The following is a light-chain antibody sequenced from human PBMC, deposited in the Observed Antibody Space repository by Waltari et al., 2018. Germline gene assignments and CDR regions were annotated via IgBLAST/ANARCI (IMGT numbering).Light chain of an antibody. CDR1: TSNIGHNG. CDR3: AAWDDSLNAWV. CDR2: YDN. Sequence: QSVLTQPPSVSEAPRQRVTISCSGSTSNIGHNGVNWYQQLPGKAPKLLIYYDNLLPSGVSDRFSGSKSGTSASLAITGLQSEDEADYYCAAWDDSLNAWVFGGGTKLTVL. V-gene: IGLV1-36*01. J-gene: IGLJ3*02.